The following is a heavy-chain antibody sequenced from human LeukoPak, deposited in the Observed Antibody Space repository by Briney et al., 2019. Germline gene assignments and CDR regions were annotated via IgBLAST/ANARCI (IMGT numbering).Heavy chain of an antibody. J-gene: IGHJ6*02. CDR3: ARDGGIIRFGGQDV. V-gene: IGHV3-7*01. D-gene: IGHD3-16*01. CDR1: GLTFSSYW. Sequence: GGSLRLSCAASGLTFSSYWMLWVRQAPGKGLEWVANINRDGSEKNYVDSIKGRFTISRDNAANSLYLQMNSLRVEDTAVYYCARDGGIIRFGGQDVWGQGTTVIVS. CDR2: INRDGSEK.